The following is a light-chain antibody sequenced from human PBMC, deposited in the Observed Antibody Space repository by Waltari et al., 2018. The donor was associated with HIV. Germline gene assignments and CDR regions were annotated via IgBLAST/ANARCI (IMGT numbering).Light chain of an antibody. CDR2: KHT. Sequence: SNELTQPPAVSASPGQTARITSSGDAMENHYPYGLQQKPGQAHALRIHKHTVRPSGIPERFSGSRSVTTVQLTISGVQAEDEADYYCQSGGSSGSWVFGGGTKLTVL. V-gene: IGLV3-25*03. CDR3: QSGGSSGSWV. CDR1: AMENHY. J-gene: IGLJ3*02.